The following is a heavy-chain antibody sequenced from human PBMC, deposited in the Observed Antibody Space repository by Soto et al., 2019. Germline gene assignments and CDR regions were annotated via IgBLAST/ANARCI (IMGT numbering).Heavy chain of an antibody. J-gene: IGHJ4*02. CDR3: VDGFDY. CDR1: GGSFSGYC. V-gene: IGHV4-34*01. CDR2: INHSGST. Sequence: SETLSLTCAVYGGSFSGYCWSWIRQPPGKGLEWIGEINHSGSTNYNPSLKSRVTISVDTSKNQFSLKLSSVTAADTAVYYCVDGFDYWGQGTLVTVSS.